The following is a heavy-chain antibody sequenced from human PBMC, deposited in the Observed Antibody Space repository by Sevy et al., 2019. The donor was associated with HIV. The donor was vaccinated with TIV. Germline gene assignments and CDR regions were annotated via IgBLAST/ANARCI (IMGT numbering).Heavy chain of an antibody. CDR3: AKDLQTVTTGEHHDAFDI. V-gene: IGHV3-23*01. D-gene: IGHD4-17*01. J-gene: IGHJ3*02. CDR1: GFTFSSYA. Sequence: GGSLRLSCAASGFTFSSYAMSWVRQAPGKGLEWVSAISGSGGSTYYADSVKGRFTISRDNSKNTLYLQMNSLRAEDTAVYYCAKDLQTVTTGEHHDAFDIRGQGTMVTVSS. CDR2: ISGSGGST.